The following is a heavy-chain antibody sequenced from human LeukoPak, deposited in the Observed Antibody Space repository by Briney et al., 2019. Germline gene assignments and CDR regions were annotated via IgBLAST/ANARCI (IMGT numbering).Heavy chain of an antibody. Sequence: GGSLRLSCAASGFTFSSYAMSWVRQAPGKGLEWVSAISGSRGSTYYADSVKGRFTISRDNSKNTLYLQMNSLRAEDTAVYYCAKVCVSELSDCSSTSWYFDYWGQGTLVTLSS. J-gene: IGHJ4*02. CDR2: ISGSRGST. CDR1: GFTFSSYA. CDR3: AKVCVSELSDCSSTSWYFDY. V-gene: IGHV3-23*01. D-gene: IGHD2-2*01.